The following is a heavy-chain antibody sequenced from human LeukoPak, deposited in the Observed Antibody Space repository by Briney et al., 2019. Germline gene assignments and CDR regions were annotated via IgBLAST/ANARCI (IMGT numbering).Heavy chain of an antibody. V-gene: IGHV4-59*01. CDR2: IYYSGST. J-gene: IGHJ6*03. D-gene: IGHD3-22*01. CDR3: ARVIREYYYDSSGYYGYYYYYYMDV. CDR1: GGSISSYY. Sequence: SETLSLTCTVSGGSISSYYWSWIRQPPGKGLEWIGYIYYSGSTNYNPSLKSRVTISVDTSKNQFSLKLSSVTAADTAVYYCARVIREYYYDSSGYYGYYYYYYMDVWGKGTTVTVSS.